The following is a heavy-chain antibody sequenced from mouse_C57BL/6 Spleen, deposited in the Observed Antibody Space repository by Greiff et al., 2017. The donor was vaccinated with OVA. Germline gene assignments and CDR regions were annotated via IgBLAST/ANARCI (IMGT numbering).Heavy chain of an antibody. CDR1: GYTFTSYG. CDR3: ARRTWSEDMWD. D-gene: IGHD3-3*01. CDR2: IYPRSGNT. J-gene: IGHJ4*01. V-gene: IGHV1-81*01. Sequence: QVQLKESGAELARPGASVKLSCKASGYTFTSYGISWVKQRTGQGLEWIGEIYPRSGNTYYNEKFKGKATLTADKSSSTAYMELRSLTAEDSAVFFCARRTWSEDMWDRGQAATVTASS.